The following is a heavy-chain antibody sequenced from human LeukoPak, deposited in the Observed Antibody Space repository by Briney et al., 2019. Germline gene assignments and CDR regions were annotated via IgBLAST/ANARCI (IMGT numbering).Heavy chain of an antibody. CDR2: IIPIFGTA. CDR3: ATVGATLYYYYGMDV. J-gene: IGHJ6*02. CDR1: GGTFSSYA. V-gene: IGHV1-69*01. D-gene: IGHD1-26*01. Sequence: PGASVKVSCEASGGTFSSYAISWVRQAPGQGLEWMGGIIPIFGTANYAQKFQGRVTITADESTSTAYMELSSLRSEDTAVYYCATVGATLYYYYGMDVWGQGTTVTVSS.